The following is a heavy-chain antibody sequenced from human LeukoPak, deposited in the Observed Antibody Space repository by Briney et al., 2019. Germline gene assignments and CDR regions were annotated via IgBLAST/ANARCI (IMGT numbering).Heavy chain of an antibody. J-gene: IGHJ4*02. V-gene: IGHV3-23*01. CDR3: AKGYCSSTSCYLSGEYYFDY. D-gene: IGHD2-2*01. Sequence: GGSLRLSCAASGFTFSSYAMSWVRQGPGKGLEWVSAISGSGGSTYYADSVKGRFTISRDNSKNTLYLQMNSLRAEDTAVYYCAKGYCSSTSCYLSGEYYFDYWGQGTLVTVSS. CDR2: ISGSGGST. CDR1: GFTFSSYA.